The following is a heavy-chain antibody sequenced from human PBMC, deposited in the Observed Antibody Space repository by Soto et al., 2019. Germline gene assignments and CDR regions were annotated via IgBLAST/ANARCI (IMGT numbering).Heavy chain of an antibody. J-gene: IGHJ4*02. CDR3: AITPGYYYDSSGYLDY. CDR1: GYTFTSYG. Sequence: QVQLVQSGAEVKKPGASVKVSCKASGYTFTSYGISWVRQAPGQGLEWMGWISAYNGNTNYAQKLQGRVTMTTDTLTXXAYMELRSLRSDDTAVYYCAITPGYYYDSSGYLDYWGQGTLVTVSS. CDR2: ISAYNGNT. D-gene: IGHD3-22*01. V-gene: IGHV1-18*01.